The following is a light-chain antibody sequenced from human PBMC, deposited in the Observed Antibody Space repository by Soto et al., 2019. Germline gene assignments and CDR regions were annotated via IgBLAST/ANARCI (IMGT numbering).Light chain of an antibody. CDR3: QPYGSSPLT. J-gene: IGKJ4*01. CDR2: GAS. V-gene: IGKV3-20*01. CDR1: QSVSSN. Sequence: IVMTQYPATLSVSPGERYTLSCMASQSVSSNLAWYQQKPGQAPRLLIYGASSRATGIPDRFSGSGSGTDFTLTISGLEPEDFAVYYCQPYGSSPLTVGGGTQVEIK.